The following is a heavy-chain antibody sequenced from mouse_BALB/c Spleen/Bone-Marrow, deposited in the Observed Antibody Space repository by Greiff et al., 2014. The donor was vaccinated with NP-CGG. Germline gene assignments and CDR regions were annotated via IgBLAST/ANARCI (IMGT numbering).Heavy chain of an antibody. CDR3: SRDNYAFAY. J-gene: IGHJ3*01. CDR1: GYSFTNYW. CDR2: VYPGNSDA. V-gene: IGHV1-5*01. D-gene: IGHD2-4*01. Sequence: EVKLMESGTVLARPGASVKMSCKASGYSFTNYWMHWIKQRPGQGLEWVGAVYPGNSDARYNQKFKGKAELTAVTSASIAYMELSSLTNEDSAVYYCSRDNYAFAYWGQGTLVTVSA.